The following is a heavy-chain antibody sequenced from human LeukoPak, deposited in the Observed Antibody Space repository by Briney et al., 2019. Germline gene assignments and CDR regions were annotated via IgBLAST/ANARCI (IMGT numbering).Heavy chain of an antibody. CDR1: GFTFDDYG. D-gene: IGHD3-10*01. CDR3: AKDGSGGYSRFDY. CDR2: INWNGGST. J-gene: IGHJ4*02. Sequence: QPGGSLRLSCAASGFTFDDYGMSWVRQAPGKGLEWVSGINWNGGSTGYADSVKGRFTISRDNSKNTLYLQMNSLRAEDTAVYYCAKDGSGGYSRFDYWGQGTLVTVSS. V-gene: IGHV3-20*04.